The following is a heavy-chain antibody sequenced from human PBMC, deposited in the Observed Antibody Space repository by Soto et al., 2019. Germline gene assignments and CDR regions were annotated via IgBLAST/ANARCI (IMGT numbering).Heavy chain of an antibody. V-gene: IGHV4-39*01. Sequence: PSETLSLTCPVSGGSISSSSYYWGWIRQPPGRGLEWIGSIYYSGSTYYNPSLKSRVTISVDTSKNQFSLKLSSVTAADTAVYYCARYERAAAGFDYWGQGTLVTVFS. J-gene: IGHJ4*02. CDR1: GGSISSSSYY. CDR2: IYYSGST. D-gene: IGHD6-13*01. CDR3: ARYERAAAGFDY.